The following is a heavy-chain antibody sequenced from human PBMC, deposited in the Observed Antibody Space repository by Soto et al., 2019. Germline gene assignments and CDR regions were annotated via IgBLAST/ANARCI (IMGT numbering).Heavy chain of an antibody. D-gene: IGHD3-22*01. CDR1: GFTFGDYA. Sequence: GGSLRLSCTASGFTFGDYAMSWVRQAPGKGLEWVGFIRSKAYGGTTEYAASVKGRFTISRDDSKSIAYLQMNSLKTEDTAVYYCTRDIRNYYYDSSGYLDYWGQGTLVTVSS. CDR2: IRSKAYGGTT. V-gene: IGHV3-49*04. J-gene: IGHJ4*02. CDR3: TRDIRNYYYDSSGYLDY.